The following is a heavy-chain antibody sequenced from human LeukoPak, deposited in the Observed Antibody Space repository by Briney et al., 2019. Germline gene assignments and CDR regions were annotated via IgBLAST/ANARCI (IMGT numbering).Heavy chain of an antibody. V-gene: IGHV3-30-3*01. CDR1: GFTFSNAW. D-gene: IGHD3-22*01. J-gene: IGHJ4*02. CDR3: ARDIGYDSSGYYPGWD. CDR2: ISYDGSNK. Sequence: GGSLRLSCAASGFTFSNAWMSWVRQAPGKGLEWVAVISYDGSNKYYADSVKGRFTISRDNSKNTLYLQMNSLRAEDTAVYYCARDIGYDSSGYYPGWDWGQGTLVTVSS.